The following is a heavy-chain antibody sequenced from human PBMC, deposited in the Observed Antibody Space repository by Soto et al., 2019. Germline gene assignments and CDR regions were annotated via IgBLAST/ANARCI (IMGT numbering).Heavy chain of an antibody. CDR2: IYYSGST. Sequence: PSETLSLTCTVSGGSISSYYWSWIRQPPGKGLEWIGYIYYSGSTNYNPSLKSRVTISVDTSKNQFSLKLSSVTAADTAVYYCARSSPYYCSSTSCPDLDYGDYASRFDYWGQGTLVTVSS. J-gene: IGHJ4*02. CDR3: ARSSPYYCSSTSCPDLDYGDYASRFDY. CDR1: GGSISSYY. V-gene: IGHV4-59*08. D-gene: IGHD2-2*01.